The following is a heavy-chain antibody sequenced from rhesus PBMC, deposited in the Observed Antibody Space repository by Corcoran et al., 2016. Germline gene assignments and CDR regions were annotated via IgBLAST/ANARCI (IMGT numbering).Heavy chain of an antibody. CDR1: GGSISSSY. Sequence: QLQLQESGPGLVKPSETLSVTCAVSGGSISSSYWSWIRQAPGKGLEWIGYIYGSGSSTNYNPSLKSRVTLSVDTSKNQLSLKLSSVTAADTAVYYCASGLQGYYTVGTFDYWGQGVLVTVSS. CDR2: IYGSGSST. V-gene: IGHV4-169*02. D-gene: IGHD3-28*01. J-gene: IGHJ4*01. CDR3: ASGLQGYYTVGTFDY.